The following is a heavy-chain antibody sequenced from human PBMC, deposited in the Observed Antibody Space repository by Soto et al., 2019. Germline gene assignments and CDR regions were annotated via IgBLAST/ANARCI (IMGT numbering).Heavy chain of an antibody. D-gene: IGHD1-1*01. CDR1: GGSISSGGYS. CDR3: ARDQLEGNWFDP. Sequence: QLQLQESGSGLVKPSQTLSLTCTVSGGSISSGGYSWNWIRQAPGKGLEWIGYIYHSGYTLYNPSLTGRVXXXGXXSKNHFSLNLTSVTAADTAVYYCARDQLEGNWFDPWGQGTLVTVSS. CDR2: IYHSGYT. V-gene: IGHV4-30-2*01. J-gene: IGHJ5*02.